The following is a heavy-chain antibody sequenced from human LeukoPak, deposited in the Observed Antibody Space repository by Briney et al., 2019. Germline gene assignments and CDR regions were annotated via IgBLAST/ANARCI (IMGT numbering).Heavy chain of an antibody. Sequence: SETLSLTCTVSGGSISSTSYYWGWIRQPPGKGLEWIGTMYDSGTTYYNPSLKSRVTMSVDTSKNQFSLKLSSVTAADTAVYYCARGRYSAGDNWFDPWGQGTLVTVSS. V-gene: IGHV4-39*07. J-gene: IGHJ5*02. CDR1: GGSISSTSYY. CDR2: MYDSGTT. CDR3: ARGRYSAGDNWFDP. D-gene: IGHD3-9*01.